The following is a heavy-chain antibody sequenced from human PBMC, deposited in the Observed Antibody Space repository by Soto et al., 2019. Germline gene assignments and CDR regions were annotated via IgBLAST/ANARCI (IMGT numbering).Heavy chain of an antibody. D-gene: IGHD3-22*01. CDR2: ISYDGSNK. J-gene: IGHJ4*02. V-gene: IGHV3-30*01. CDR1: GFTFSSYA. Sequence: PGGSLRLSCAASGFTFSSYAMYWVRQAPGKGLEWVAVISYDGSNKYYADSVKGRFTISRDNSKNTLYLQMNSLRAEDTAVYYCARDQSWLGTYYDSSCYPYPPDYWGQRTLVTVSS. CDR3: ARDQSWLGTYYDSSCYPYPPDY.